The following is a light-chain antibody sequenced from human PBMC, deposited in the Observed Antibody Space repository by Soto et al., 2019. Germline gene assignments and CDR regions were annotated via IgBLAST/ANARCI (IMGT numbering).Light chain of an antibody. J-gene: IGKJ4*01. V-gene: IGKV3-11*01. CDR3: QHSGSWL. Sequence: EVGLTQSPATLSSSAGDKATLSCRASPGLIGFLAWYQQRPGQAPRLLIYDASNRAPGTPARFSGSGSGTDFTLTISSLEPEDFAVYYCQHSGSWLLGGGTKVDIK. CDR2: DAS. CDR1: PGLIGF.